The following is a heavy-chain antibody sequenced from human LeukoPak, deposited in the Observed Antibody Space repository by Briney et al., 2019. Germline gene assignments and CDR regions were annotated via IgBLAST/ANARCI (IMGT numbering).Heavy chain of an antibody. CDR2: ISGSGGST. J-gene: IGHJ4*02. Sequence: GGSLRLSCAASGFTFSSYAMSWVRQAPGKGLEWVSAISGSGGSTYYADSVKGRFTISRDNSKNTLYLQMNSLRAEDTAVYYCAKDRVSSWKLYYFDYWGQGTLVTVSS. V-gene: IGHV3-23*01. CDR3: AKDRVSSWKLYYFDY. D-gene: IGHD6-13*01. CDR1: GFTFSSYA.